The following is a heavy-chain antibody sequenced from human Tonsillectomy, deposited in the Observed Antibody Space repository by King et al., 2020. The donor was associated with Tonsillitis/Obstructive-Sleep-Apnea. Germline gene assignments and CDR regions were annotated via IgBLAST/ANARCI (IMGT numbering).Heavy chain of an antibody. D-gene: IGHD3-22*01. CDR2: ISAHNGHT. J-gene: IGHJ4*02. CDR1: GYTFTSYG. V-gene: IGHV1-18*01. CDR3: AGVSMGHYYDSSGYYTFNY. Sequence: QLVQSGAEVKKPGASVKVSCKASGYTFTSYGISWVRQAPGQGLEWMAWISAHNGHTNYAQKLQGRVTMTTDTSTSTAYMELRSLRSDDTAVYYCAGVSMGHYYDSSGYYTFNYWGQGTLVTVSS.